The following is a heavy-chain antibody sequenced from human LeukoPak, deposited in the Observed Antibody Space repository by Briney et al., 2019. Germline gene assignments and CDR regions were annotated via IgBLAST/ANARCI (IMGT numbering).Heavy chain of an antibody. CDR3: TRASRRRYSGYDLDY. CDR2: IRSKAYGGTT. Sequence: QPGRSLRLSCTASGFTFGDYAMSWFRQAPGKGLEWVGFIRSKAYGGTTEYAASVKGRFTISRDDSKSIAYLQMNSLKTEDTAVYYCTRASRRRYSGYDLDYWGQGTLVTVSS. D-gene: IGHD5-12*01. CDR1: GFTFGDYA. V-gene: IGHV3-49*03. J-gene: IGHJ4*02.